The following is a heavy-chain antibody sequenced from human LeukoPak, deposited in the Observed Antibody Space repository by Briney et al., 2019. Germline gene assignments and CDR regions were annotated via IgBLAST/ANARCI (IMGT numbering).Heavy chain of an antibody. CDR1: GFTFSSYE. J-gene: IGHJ4*02. V-gene: IGHV3-48*03. Sequence: PGGSLRLSCAASGFTFSSYEMNWVRQAPGKGLEWVSYISSSGSTIYYADSVKGRFTISRDNAKNSLYLQMNSLRAEDTAVYYCARESCSGGSCYFDYWGQGTLVTVSS. CDR3: ARESCSGGSCYFDY. D-gene: IGHD2-15*01. CDR2: ISSSGSTI.